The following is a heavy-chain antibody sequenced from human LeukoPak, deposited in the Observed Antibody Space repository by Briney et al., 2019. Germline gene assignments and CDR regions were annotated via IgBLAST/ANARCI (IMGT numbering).Heavy chain of an antibody. V-gene: IGHV3-23*01. CDR1: GFTFSSYA. D-gene: IGHD3-10*01. Sequence: TGGSLRLSCAASGFTFSSYAMSWVRQAPGKGLEWVSAISGSGGSTYYADSVKGRFTISRDNSKNTLYLQMNSLRAEDTAVYYCAKALSPMVRGVPLYYFDYWGQGTLVTVSS. J-gene: IGHJ4*02. CDR3: AKALSPMVRGVPLYYFDY. CDR2: ISGSGGST.